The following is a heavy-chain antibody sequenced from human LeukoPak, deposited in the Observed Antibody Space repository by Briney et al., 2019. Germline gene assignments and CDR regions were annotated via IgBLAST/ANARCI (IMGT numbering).Heavy chain of an antibody. D-gene: IGHD2-2*02. Sequence: GESLEISCKGSGYSFTTYWIAWVRQMPGKGLEWMGIIYPGDSDTRYSPSFQGQVTISTDKSSSTAYLQWSSLKASDTAMYYCARGGLLYYYFDSWGQGTLVTVSS. CDR3: ARGGLLYYYFDS. V-gene: IGHV5-51*01. J-gene: IGHJ4*02. CDR1: GYSFTTYW. CDR2: IYPGDSDT.